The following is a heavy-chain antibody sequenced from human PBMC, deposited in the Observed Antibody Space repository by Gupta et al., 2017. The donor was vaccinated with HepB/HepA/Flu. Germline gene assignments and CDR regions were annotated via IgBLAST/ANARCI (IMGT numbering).Heavy chain of an antibody. Sequence: QVQLQESGPGLVKPSQTLSLTCTVSAGPISSGGYYWSWIRQHPGKGLEWIGYIYYSGSTYYNPSLKSRVTISVDTSKNQFSLKLSSVTAADTAVYYCARENTGSSWDWYFDLWGGGTLVAVSS. V-gene: IGHV4-31*03. CDR3: ARENTGSSWDWYFDL. CDR2: IYYSGST. CDR1: AGPISSGGYY. D-gene: IGHD6-13*01. J-gene: IGHJ2*01.